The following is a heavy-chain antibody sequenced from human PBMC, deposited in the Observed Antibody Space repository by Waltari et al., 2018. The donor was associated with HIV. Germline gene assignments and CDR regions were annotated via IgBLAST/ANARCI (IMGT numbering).Heavy chain of an antibody. V-gene: IGHV3-72*01. CDR3: VGGVTGSVFDY. J-gene: IGHJ4*02. D-gene: IGHD1-20*01. Sequence: EVHLVESGGGLVQPGGSLRLSCAAPGFTFSDHYMDWVRQAPGKGLEWVARIRNRTNGYTTEYVASVRGRFIISRDDSKNSLYLQMNSPRTEDTAVYFCVGGVTGSVFDYWGQGTLVTVSS. CDR2: IRNRTNGYTT. CDR1: GFTFSDHY.